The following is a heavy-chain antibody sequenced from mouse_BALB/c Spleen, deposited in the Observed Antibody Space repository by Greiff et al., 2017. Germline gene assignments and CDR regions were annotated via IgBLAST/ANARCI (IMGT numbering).Heavy chain of an antibody. CDR2: INPSNGRT. CDR3: ARVVIITTVVAQYYYAMDY. J-gene: IGHJ4*01. D-gene: IGHD1-1*01. Sequence: VQLQQPGAELVKPGASVKLSCKASGYTFTSYWMHWVKQRPGQGLEWIGEINPSNGRTNYNEKFKSKATLTVDKSSSTAYMQLSSLTSEDSAVYYCARVVIITTVVAQYYYAMDYWGQGTSVTVSS. V-gene: IGHV1S81*02. CDR1: GYTFTSYW.